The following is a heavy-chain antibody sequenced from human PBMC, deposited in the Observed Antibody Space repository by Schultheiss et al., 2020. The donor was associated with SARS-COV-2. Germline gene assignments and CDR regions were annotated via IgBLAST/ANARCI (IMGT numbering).Heavy chain of an antibody. D-gene: IGHD2-2*01. J-gene: IGHJ5*02. Sequence: SETLSLTCAVYGGSFSGYYWSWIRQPPGKGLEWIGEINHSGSTYYNPSLKSRVTISVDTSKNQFSLKLSSVTAADTAVYYCARDSSTSWVDWFDPWGQGTLVTVSS. CDR1: GGSFSGYY. CDR2: INHSGST. V-gene: IGHV4-34*01. CDR3: ARDSSTSWVDWFDP.